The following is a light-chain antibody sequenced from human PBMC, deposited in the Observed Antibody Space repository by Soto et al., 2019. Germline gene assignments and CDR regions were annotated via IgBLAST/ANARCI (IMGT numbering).Light chain of an antibody. J-gene: IGLJ3*02. Sequence: SSELTQPPSVSVSLGQMARITCSGEALPKKHAYWYQQKPGQFPVLVIYKDSERPSGIPERFSGSSSGTIVTLTISGVQAEDEADYYCLSADSSATWVFGGGTKLTVL. CDR2: KDS. CDR1: ALPKKH. V-gene: IGLV3-16*01. CDR3: LSADSSATWV.